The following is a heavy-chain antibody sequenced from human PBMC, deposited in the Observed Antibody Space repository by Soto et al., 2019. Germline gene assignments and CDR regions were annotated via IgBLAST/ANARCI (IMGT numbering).Heavy chain of an antibody. V-gene: IGHV4-59*08. D-gene: IGHD2-15*01. J-gene: IGHJ5*02. CDR1: GASITYYY. CDR2: FSSTGST. Sequence: SETLSLTCAVSGASITYYYWNWIRQPPGRGLEWIVSFSSTGSTVYNPPLRSRVTISLDTSKNQLSLTLSSVTAADTAVYYCARQRSVVVTPWWFDPWGQGTLVTASS. CDR3: ARQRSVVVTPWWFDP.